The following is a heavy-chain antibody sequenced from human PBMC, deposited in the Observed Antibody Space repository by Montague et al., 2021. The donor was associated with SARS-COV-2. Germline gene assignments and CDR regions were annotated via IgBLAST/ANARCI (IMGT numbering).Heavy chain of an antibody. V-gene: IGHV4-59*01. CDR2: IYHTGST. J-gene: IGHJ5*02. D-gene: IGHD2-15*01. CDR3: ARDLSRAFCEGDSCYSENWFAP. Sequence: SETLSLTCTVSGGSISSYYWTWIRQPPGKGLEWLAYIYHTGSTKYNPSLNSRATMPIDTSKNQFSLKLTSVTAADTAIYYCARDLSRAFCEGDSCYSENWFAPWGQGILVSVSS. CDR1: GGSISSYY.